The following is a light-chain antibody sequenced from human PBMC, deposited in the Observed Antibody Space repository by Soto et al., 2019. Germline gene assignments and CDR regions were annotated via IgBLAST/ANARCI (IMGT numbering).Light chain of an antibody. CDR3: QQYGSSTIT. J-gene: IGKJ5*01. Sequence: IVMTQYPATLSVSPGERATLSCRVSQSISSRYLSWYQQRPGQAPRLLIYGASTRATGIPARFSASGSGTDFTLTISRLETEDFAVYYCQQYGSSTITFGQGTRLEIK. V-gene: IGKV3-20*01. CDR1: QSISSRY. CDR2: GAS.